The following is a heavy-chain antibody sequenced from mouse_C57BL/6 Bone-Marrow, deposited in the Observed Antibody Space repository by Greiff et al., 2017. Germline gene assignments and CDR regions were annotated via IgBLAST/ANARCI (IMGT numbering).Heavy chain of an antibody. J-gene: IGHJ3*01. CDR1: GYTFTSYW. D-gene: IGHD3-1*01. Sequence: QVQLQQPGAELVKPGASVKVSCKASGYTFTSYWMHWVKQRPGQGLEWIGRIHPSDSDTNYNQKFKGKATLTVDKSSSTAYMQLSSRTSEDAAVYYCAIHGRARRGGAYWGQGTLVTVSA. CDR3: AIHGRARRGGAY. CDR2: IHPSDSDT. V-gene: IGHV1-74*01.